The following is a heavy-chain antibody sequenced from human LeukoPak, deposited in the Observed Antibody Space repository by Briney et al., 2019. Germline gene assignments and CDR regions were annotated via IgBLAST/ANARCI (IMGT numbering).Heavy chain of an antibody. CDR2: ISGSGGST. CDR3: AKGEGYSSDSSGYLCFQD. CDR1: GFTFRNYA. J-gene: IGHJ1*01. Sequence: GGSLRLSCAASGFTFRNYAMSWVRQAPGKGLEWVSGISGSGGSTYHADSVKGRFTISRDNSKNTLYLQMNSQRAEDTAVYYCAKGEGYSSDSSGYLCFQDWGQGTLVTVSS. V-gene: IGHV3-23*01. D-gene: IGHD3-22*01.